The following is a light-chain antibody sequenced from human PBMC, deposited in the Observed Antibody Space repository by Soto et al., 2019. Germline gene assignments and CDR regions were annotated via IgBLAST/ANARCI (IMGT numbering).Light chain of an antibody. CDR3: QQYNTWPLT. J-gene: IGKJ4*01. CDR2: GAS. CDR1: QGVTTN. Sequence: EIVMTQSPATLSVSPGERATLSCRASQGVTTNSAWYQQKPGQAPRLLIYGASTRATGIPARFSGSGSGTEFTLTISSLQSEDFAVYYCQQYNTWPLTFGGGTKVEIK. V-gene: IGKV3-15*01.